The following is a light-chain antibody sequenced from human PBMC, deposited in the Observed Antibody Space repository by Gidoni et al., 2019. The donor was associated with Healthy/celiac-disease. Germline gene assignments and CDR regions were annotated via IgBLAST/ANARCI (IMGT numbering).Light chain of an antibody. V-gene: IGKV1-39*01. CDR1: QSISSY. CDR2: AAS. Sequence: DIQMTQSPSSLSASVGDRVTITCRASQSISSYLNWYQQKPGNAPKLLSYAASSLQSGVPSRFSGSGSGTDFTLTISSLQPEDFATYYCQQSYSTPPFTFGPGTKVEIK. J-gene: IGKJ3*01. CDR3: QQSYSTPPFT.